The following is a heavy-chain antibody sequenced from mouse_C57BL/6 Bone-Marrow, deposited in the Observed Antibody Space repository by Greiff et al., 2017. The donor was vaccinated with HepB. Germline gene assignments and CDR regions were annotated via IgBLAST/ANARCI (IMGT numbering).Heavy chain of an antibody. CDR1: GYTFTRYW. Sequence: VQLPQPGAEQVKPGASGKLFFKGSGYTFTRYWMHRVKERPGQGLEWIGMIHPNSGSTNYNEKFKSKATLTVDKSSSTAYMQLSSLTSEDSAVYYCARKGGLDYWGQGTTLTVSS. CDR3: ARKGGLDY. V-gene: IGHV1-64*01. D-gene: IGHD3-3*01. J-gene: IGHJ2*01. CDR2: IHPNSGST.